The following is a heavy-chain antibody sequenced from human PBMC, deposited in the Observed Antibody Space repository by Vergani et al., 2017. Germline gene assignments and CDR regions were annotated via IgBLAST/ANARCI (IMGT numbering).Heavy chain of an antibody. D-gene: IGHD2-15*01. CDR3: ARIVWADRTAQDNHYYYGMDV. V-gene: IGHV4-39*07. Sequence: QLQLQESGPGLVKPSETLSLTCTVSGGSISSSSYYWGWIRQPPGKGLEWIGSIYYSGSTNYNPSLKSRVTISVDTSKNQFSLKLSSVTAADTAVYYCARIVWADRTAQDNHYYYGMDVWGQGTTVTVSS. J-gene: IGHJ6*02. CDR1: GGSISSSSYY. CDR2: IYYSGST.